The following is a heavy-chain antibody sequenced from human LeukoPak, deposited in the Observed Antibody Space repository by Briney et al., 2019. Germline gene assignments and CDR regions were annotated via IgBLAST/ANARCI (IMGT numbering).Heavy chain of an antibody. CDR3: ARDGADY. J-gene: IGHJ4*02. V-gene: IGHV3-48*03. D-gene: IGHD4/OR15-4a*01. Sequence: GGSLRLSCAASGFTFSNYDMNWVRQAPGKGLEWVSHISSGGSIKYYADSLKGRFTISRDNAKNSLYLQMNSLRAEDTAVYYCARDGADYWGQGTLVTVSS. CDR2: ISSGGSIK. CDR1: GFTFSNYD.